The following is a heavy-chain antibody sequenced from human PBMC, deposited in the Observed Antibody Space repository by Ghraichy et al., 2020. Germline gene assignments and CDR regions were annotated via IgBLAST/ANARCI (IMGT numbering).Heavy chain of an antibody. V-gene: IGHV1-2*02. Sequence: ASVKVSCKASGYAFTGYYMHWVRQAPGQGLEWMGWINPNRGGTHYAQKFQGRVTMTRDTSISTGHMQLSSLTSDDTAVYYCARGWKNPQWLVFFDYWGQGTLVSVS. J-gene: IGHJ4*02. CDR1: GYAFTGYY. CDR3: ARGWKNPQWLVFFDY. CDR2: INPNRGGT. D-gene: IGHD6-19*01.